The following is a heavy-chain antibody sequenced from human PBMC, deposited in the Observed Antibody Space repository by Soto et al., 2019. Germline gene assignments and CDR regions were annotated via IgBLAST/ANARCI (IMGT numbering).Heavy chain of an antibody. J-gene: IGHJ4*02. D-gene: IGHD5-12*01. V-gene: IGHV3-23*01. Sequence: PWGSLRLSCAASGFTFSSYAMSWVRQAPGKGLEWVSAISGSGGSTYYADSVKGRFTISRDNSKNTLYLQMNSLRAEDTAVYYCAKGYSGYDSPGNYWGQGTLVTVSS. CDR1: GFTFSSYA. CDR3: AKGYSGYDSPGNY. CDR2: ISGSGGST.